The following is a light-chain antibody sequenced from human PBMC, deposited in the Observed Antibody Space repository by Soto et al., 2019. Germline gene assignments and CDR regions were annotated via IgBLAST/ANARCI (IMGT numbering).Light chain of an antibody. V-gene: IGKV3-11*01. CDR3: QPRSNWPPIT. Sequence: EIVMTQSPATLSVSPGERATLSCRASQRISNNLAWYRHKTGQAPRLLIYAASNRANGIPARFSGSGSGTDLTLTLSSLEPEAFAVYDGQPRSNWPPITFGQGTRL. CDR2: AAS. J-gene: IGKJ5*01. CDR1: QRISNN.